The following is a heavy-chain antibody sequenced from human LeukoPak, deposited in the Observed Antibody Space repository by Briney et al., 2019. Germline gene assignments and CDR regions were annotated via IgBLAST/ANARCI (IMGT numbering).Heavy chain of an antibody. CDR2: INDDGTTT. Sequence: GGSLRLSCAASGFTFSYSWLHWVRQAPGKGLVWVSRINDDGTTTTYADSVKGRFTISRDNAKNTLYLQVNSLRAEDTAVYFCVRALFSISDESWGQGTLVTVSS. V-gene: IGHV3-74*03. D-gene: IGHD3-3*02. J-gene: IGHJ5*02. CDR3: VRALFSISDES. CDR1: GFTFSYSW.